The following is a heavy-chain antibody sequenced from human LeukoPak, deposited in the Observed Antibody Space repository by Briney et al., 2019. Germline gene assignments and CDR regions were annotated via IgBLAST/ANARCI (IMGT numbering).Heavy chain of an antibody. CDR2: INHSGST. Sequence: PSETLSLTCAVYGGSLSGYYWSWIRQPPGKGLEWIGEINHSGSTNYNPSLKSRVTISVDTSKNQFSLKLSSVTAADTAVYYCARHRTGSSWYYYYYMDVWGKGTTVTISS. V-gene: IGHV4-34*01. D-gene: IGHD6-13*01. J-gene: IGHJ6*03. CDR3: ARHRTGSSWYYYYYMDV. CDR1: GGSLSGYY.